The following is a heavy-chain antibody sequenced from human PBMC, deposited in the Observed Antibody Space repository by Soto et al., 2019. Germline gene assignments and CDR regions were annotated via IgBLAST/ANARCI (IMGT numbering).Heavy chain of an antibody. CDR1: GGTFSSYA. CDR3: ASTTGTDYYYYGMDV. J-gene: IGHJ6*02. Sequence: QVQLVQSGAEVKKPGSSVKVSCKASGGTFSSYAISWVRQAPGQGLEWMGGIIPIFGTANYAQKFQGRVTIXXDXSXXTAYMELSSLRSEDTAVYYCASTTGTDYYYYGMDVWGQGTTVTVSS. V-gene: IGHV1-69*12. CDR2: IIPIFGTA. D-gene: IGHD1-1*01.